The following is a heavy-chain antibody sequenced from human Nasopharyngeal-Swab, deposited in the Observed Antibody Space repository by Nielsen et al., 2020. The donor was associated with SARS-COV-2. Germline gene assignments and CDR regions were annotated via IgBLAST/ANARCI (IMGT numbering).Heavy chain of an antibody. D-gene: IGHD5-24*01. Sequence: WIRQPPGKGLEWIGYIYYSGSTNYNPSLKSRVTISVDTSKNQFSLKLSSVTAEDTAVYYCAGGRDGYTNYYYYYGMDVWGQGTTVTVSS. CDR2: IYYSGST. V-gene: IGHV4-59*01. CDR3: AGGRDGYTNYYYYYGMDV. J-gene: IGHJ6*02.